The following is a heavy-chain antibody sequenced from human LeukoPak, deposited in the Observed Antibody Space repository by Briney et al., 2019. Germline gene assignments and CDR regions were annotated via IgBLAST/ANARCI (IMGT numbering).Heavy chain of an antibody. J-gene: IGHJ4*02. CDR2: IYSGGNT. Sequence: GGSLRLSCTASGFSVSHNYMNWVRQAPGKGLEWVALIYSGGNTHYADSVKGRFTISRDNSKNTLYLQMSSLRVEDTAVYYCTRDTPGIATSVSGGWGQGTLVTVSS. CDR3: TRDTPGIATSVSGG. V-gene: IGHV3-53*01. CDR1: GFSVSHNY. D-gene: IGHD1-14*01.